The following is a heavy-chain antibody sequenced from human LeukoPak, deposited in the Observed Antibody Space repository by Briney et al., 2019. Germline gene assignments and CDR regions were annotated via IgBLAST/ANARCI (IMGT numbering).Heavy chain of an antibody. CDR2: ISGSGGST. J-gene: IGHJ6*02. Sequence: PGGSLRLSCAASGFTFSSYAMSWVRQAPGKGLEWVSAISGSGGSTYYADSVKGRFTISRDNSKNTLYLQMNSLRAEDTAVYYCAKLRFGELSPYYYYGMDVWGQGTTVIVSS. CDR1: GFTFSSYA. V-gene: IGHV3-23*01. D-gene: IGHD3-10*01. CDR3: AKLRFGELSPYYYYGMDV.